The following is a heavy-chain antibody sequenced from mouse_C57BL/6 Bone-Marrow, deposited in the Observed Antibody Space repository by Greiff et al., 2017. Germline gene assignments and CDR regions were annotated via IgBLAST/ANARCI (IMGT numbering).Heavy chain of an antibody. CDR1: GYSITSGYD. CDR2: ISYSGST. CDR3: ARDPSYYDYDEDYWYFDV. D-gene: IGHD2-4*01. J-gene: IGHJ1*03. Sequence: VQLKESGPGMVKPSQSLSLTCTVTGYSITSGYDWHWIRHFPGNKLEWMGYISYSGSTNYNPTLKSRISITHDTSKNHFFLKLNSVTTEDTATYYCARDPSYYDYDEDYWYFDVWGTGTTVTVSS. V-gene: IGHV3-1*01.